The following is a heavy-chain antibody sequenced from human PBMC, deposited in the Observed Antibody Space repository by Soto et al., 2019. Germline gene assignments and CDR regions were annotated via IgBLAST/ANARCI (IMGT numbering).Heavy chain of an antibody. CDR1: GGSISSGDYY. CDR2: IYYSGST. J-gene: IGHJ1*01. V-gene: IGHV4-30-4*01. Sequence: SETRSLTCTVSGGSISSGDYYWSWIRQPPGKGMEWIGYIYYSGSTYYNPSLKSQVTISVDTSKNQFSLKLSSVTAADTAVYYCARGSYYYDSSGYEYFQHWGQGTLVT. CDR3: ARGSYYYDSSGYEYFQH. D-gene: IGHD3-22*01.